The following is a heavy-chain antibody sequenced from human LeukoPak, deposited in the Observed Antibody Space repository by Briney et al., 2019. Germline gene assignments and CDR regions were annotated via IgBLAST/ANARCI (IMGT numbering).Heavy chain of an antibody. CDR1: GGSFSGYY. J-gene: IGHJ3*02. V-gene: IGHV4-34*01. CDR3: ARAMVRGDSDAFDI. Sequence: SETLSLTCAVYGGSFSGYYWSWIRQPPGKGLEWIGEINHSGSTNYNPSLKSRVTISVDTSKNQFSLKLSSVTAADTAVYYCARAMVRGDSDAFDIWGQGTMVTVSS. CDR2: INHSGST. D-gene: IGHD3-10*01.